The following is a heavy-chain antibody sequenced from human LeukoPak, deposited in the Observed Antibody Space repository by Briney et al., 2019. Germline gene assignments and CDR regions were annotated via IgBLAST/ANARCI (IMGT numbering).Heavy chain of an antibody. V-gene: IGHV4-59*01. J-gene: IGHJ6*03. CDR2: IYYSGST. D-gene: IGHD3-22*01. CDR3: AGHYYDSSGYFLHYYYYMDV. Sequence: SETLSLTCTVSGGSISSYYWSWIRQPPGKGLEWIGSIYYSGSTNYNPSLKSRVTISVDTSKNQFSLKLSSVTAADTAVYYCAGHYYDSSGYFLHYYYYMDVWGKGTTVTVSS. CDR1: GGSISSYY.